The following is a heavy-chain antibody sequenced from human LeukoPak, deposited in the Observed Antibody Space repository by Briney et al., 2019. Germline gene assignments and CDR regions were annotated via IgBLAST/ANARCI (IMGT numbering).Heavy chain of an antibody. D-gene: IGHD2-2*01. CDR1: GYSFTSYW. Sequence: GESLKISCKGSGYSFTSYWIGWVRQMPGKGLEWMGIIYPGDSDTRYSPSFQGQVTISADKSISTAYLQWSSLKASDTAMYYCARRYCSSTNCYRDYYGMDVWGQGTTVTVSS. V-gene: IGHV5-51*01. CDR2: IYPGDSDT. CDR3: ARRYCSSTNCYRDYYGMDV. J-gene: IGHJ6*02.